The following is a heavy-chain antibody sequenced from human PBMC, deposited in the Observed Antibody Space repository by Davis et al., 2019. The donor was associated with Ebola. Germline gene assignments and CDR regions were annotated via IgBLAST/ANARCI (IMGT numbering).Heavy chain of an antibody. Sequence: MPGGSLRLSCAVYGGSFSGYYWSWIRQPPGKGLEWIGEINHSGSTNYNPSLKSRVTISVDTSKNQFSLKLSSVSAVDTAVYYCARRFDYYQGMDVWGKGTMVTVSS. D-gene: IGHD3-22*01. CDR1: GGSFSGYY. V-gene: IGHV4-34*01. CDR3: ARRFDYYQGMDV. CDR2: INHSGST. J-gene: IGHJ6*03.